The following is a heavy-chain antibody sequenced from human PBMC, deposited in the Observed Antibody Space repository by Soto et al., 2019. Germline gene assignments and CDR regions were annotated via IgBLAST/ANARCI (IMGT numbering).Heavy chain of an antibody. CDR2: IYYSGST. Sequence: SETLSLTCTVSGGSISSSSYYWGWIRQPPGKGLEWIGNIYYSGSTYYNPSLKSRVTISVDTSKNHFSLKLSSVTAADTAVYYCASQSGGWCRGYYDLDVWGQGTTVTVSS. J-gene: IGHJ6*02. CDR1: GGSISSSSYY. D-gene: IGHD6-19*01. V-gene: IGHV4-39*02. CDR3: ASQSGGWCRGYYDLDV.